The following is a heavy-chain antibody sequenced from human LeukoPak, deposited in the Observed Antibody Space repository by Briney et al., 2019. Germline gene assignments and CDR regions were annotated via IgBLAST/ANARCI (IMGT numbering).Heavy chain of an antibody. J-gene: IGHJ4*02. D-gene: IGHD3-9*01. V-gene: IGHV3-23*01. Sequence: QPGGSLRLSCAASGFTFSDYYMSWIRQAPGKGLEWVSGISGSGGNTYYADSVKGRFTISRDNSKNTLSLQMNSLRAEDTAVYYCAKGMDILSGYVDYWGQGTQVTVSS. CDR3: AKGMDILSGYVDY. CDR2: ISGSGGNT. CDR1: GFTFSDYY.